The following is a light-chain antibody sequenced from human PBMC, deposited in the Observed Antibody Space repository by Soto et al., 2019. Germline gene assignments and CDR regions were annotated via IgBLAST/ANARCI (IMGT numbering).Light chain of an antibody. CDR3: SSYTSFSTYV. V-gene: IGLV2-14*01. Sequence: QSVLTQPASVSGSPGQSITISCTGTSSDVSSYNYVSWYQQHPGKAPKLMIYEVSNRPSGVSNRFSDSKSDNTASLTISGLQAGNEADYYCSSYTSFSTYVFGTGTKVTVL. CDR2: EVS. CDR1: SSDVSSYNY. J-gene: IGLJ1*01.